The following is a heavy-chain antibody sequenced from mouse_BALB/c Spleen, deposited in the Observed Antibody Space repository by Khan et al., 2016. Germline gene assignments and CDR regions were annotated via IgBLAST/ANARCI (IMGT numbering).Heavy chain of an antibody. CDR2: IDPFNGGT. D-gene: IGHD1-1*01. J-gene: IGHJ4*01. CDR1: GYSFTSYY. Sequence: VQLQQSGPELMKPGASVKISCKASGYSFTSYYMHWVKQSHGKSLEWIGYIDPFNGGTSYNQKLKVKATLTVDKSSSTAYMHLSSLTSEDSAVYYCASSTPSFYAMDYWGQGTSVTVSS. V-gene: IGHV1S135*01. CDR3: ASSTPSFYAMDY.